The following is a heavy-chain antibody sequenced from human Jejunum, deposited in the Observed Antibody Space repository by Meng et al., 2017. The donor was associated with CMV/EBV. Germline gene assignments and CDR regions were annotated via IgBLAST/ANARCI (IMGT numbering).Heavy chain of an antibody. V-gene: IGHV2-5*02. J-gene: IGHJ5*02. D-gene: IGHD6-19*01. CDR3: AYRRGGGSGWNWFGP. Sequence: ITLKGSGPTLVKPPQTLTLTCSFSGFSLTTDGVGVGWIRRPPGKALEWLALIYWDDDKHYNPSLETRLAIMKDTSKNQVVLIMTDMDPVDTATYYCAYRRGGGSGWNWFGPWGQGTLVTVAS. CDR2: IYWDDDK. CDR1: GFSLTTDGVG.